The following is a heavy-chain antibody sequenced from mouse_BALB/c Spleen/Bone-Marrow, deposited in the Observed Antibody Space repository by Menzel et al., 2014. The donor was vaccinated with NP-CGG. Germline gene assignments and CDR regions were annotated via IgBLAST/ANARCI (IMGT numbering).Heavy chain of an antibody. D-gene: IGHD2-14*01. V-gene: IGHV1-9*01. Sequence: VKLMESGAELMKPGASVKISCMATGYTFSSYWIEWVKQRPGHGLEWIGEILPGNGSTNYNEKFKGKATFTAETSSNTAYMQLSSLTSEDSAVYHCARSKVLYAMDYWGQGTSVTVSS. CDR2: ILPGNGST. CDR1: GYTFSSYW. J-gene: IGHJ4*01. CDR3: ARSKVLYAMDY.